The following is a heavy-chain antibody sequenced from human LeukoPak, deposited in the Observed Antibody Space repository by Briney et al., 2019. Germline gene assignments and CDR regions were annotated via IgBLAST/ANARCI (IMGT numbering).Heavy chain of an antibody. J-gene: IGHJ4*02. D-gene: IGHD6-19*01. CDR1: GFTFSVYD. CDR3: AKAGWYGGDFDY. CDR2: ISRGGIS. Sequence: GGSLRLSCAASGFTFSVYDMYWIRQSPGKGLECVSVISRGGISYYADSVKGRFTISRDNSKYILYLQMNSLRAEDTAVYYCAKAGWYGGDFDYWGQGTLVTVSS. V-gene: IGHV3-23*01.